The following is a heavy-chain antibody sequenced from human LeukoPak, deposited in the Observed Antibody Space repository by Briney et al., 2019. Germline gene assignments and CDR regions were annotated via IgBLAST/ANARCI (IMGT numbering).Heavy chain of an antibody. CDR2: IWHDGNNK. J-gene: IGHJ3*02. CDR3: ARIPYSSSLTDAFDI. CDR1: GFAFSTQG. D-gene: IGHD6-6*01. V-gene: IGHV3-33*01. Sequence: GRSLRLSCATSGFAFSTQGMHWVRQAPGKGLEWVAAIWHDGNNKYYVDSVKGRFTISRDNSKNTVYLQMNSLRVEDTAVYYCARIPYSSSLTDAFDIWGQGTMVTVYS.